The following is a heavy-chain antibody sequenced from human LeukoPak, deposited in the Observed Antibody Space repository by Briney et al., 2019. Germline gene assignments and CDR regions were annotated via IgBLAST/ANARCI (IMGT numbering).Heavy chain of an antibody. V-gene: IGHV1-18*01. CDR3: VRGWDGSRDWFDP. J-gene: IGHJ5*02. Sequence: VASVKVSCKASGYTFTRFGISWVRQAPGQGLEWMAWTSGNNEHTRYAQNFQGRVTMTTETSTSTAYMELRSQRSDDTAVYYCVRGWDGSRDWFDPWGQGTLVTVSS. CDR1: GYTFTRFG. D-gene: IGHD1-26*01. CDR2: TSGNNEHT.